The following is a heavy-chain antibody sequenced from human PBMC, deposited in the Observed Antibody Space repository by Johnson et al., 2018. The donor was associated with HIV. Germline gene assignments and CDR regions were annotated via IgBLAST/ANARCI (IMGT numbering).Heavy chain of an antibody. CDR1: GFTVSSNY. Sequence: VQLVESGGGLVHPGGSLRLSCAASGFTVSSNYMNWVRQAPGKGLEWVSVIYSGGSTYYAASVKGRFTISRDDARNTLYLQMNSLRVEDTAVFYCARGNSVAARIGAFDIWGQGTMVTVSS. V-gene: IGHV3-66*02. D-gene: IGHD6-6*01. CDR3: ARGNSVAARIGAFDI. J-gene: IGHJ3*02. CDR2: IYSGGST.